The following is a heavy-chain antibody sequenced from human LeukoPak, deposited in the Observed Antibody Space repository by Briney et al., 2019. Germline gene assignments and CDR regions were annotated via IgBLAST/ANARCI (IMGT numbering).Heavy chain of an antibody. CDR3: ARIGIFGVVIIRRYFDY. Sequence: SETLSLTCAVYGGSFSGYYWSWIRQPPGKGLEWIGEINHSRSTNYNPSLKSRVTISVDTSKNQFSLKLSSVTAADTAVYYCARIGIFGVVIIRRYFDYWGQGTLVTVSS. CDR2: INHSRST. CDR1: GGSFSGYY. J-gene: IGHJ4*02. D-gene: IGHD3-3*01. V-gene: IGHV4-34*01.